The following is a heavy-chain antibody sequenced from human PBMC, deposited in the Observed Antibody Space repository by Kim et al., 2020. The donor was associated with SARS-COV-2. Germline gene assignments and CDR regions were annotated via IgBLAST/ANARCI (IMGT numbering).Heavy chain of an antibody. Sequence: ASVKVSCKASGYTFTSYYMHWVRQAPGQGLEWMGIINPSGGSTSYAQKFQGRVTMTRDTSTSTVYMELSSLRSEDTAVYYCARGIHGSGGSCYFGYYYYGVDVWGQGTTVTVSS. D-gene: IGHD2-15*01. J-gene: IGHJ6*02. CDR1: GYTFTSYY. CDR3: ARGIHGSGGSCYFGYYYYGVDV. V-gene: IGHV1-46*01. CDR2: INPSGGST.